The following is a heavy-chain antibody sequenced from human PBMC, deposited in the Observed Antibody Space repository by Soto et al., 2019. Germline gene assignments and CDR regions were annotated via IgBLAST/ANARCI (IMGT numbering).Heavy chain of an antibody. CDR1: GFNFSTYG. J-gene: IGHJ4*02. CDR3: AKDLVKTSSGPPD. Sequence: HVQLVESGGGVVQPGRSLRLSCAVSGFNFSTYGMHWVRQAPGKGLEWVAVISYDGSHKAFADSVKGRIAISRDNSKNTLFVKMNSQREEDGAVYYGAKDLVKTSSGPPDWGQGTLVTVSS. V-gene: IGHV3-30*18. D-gene: IGHD6-19*01. CDR2: ISYDGSHK.